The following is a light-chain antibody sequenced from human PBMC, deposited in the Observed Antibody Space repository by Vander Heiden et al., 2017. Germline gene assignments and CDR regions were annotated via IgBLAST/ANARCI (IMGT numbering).Light chain of an antibody. CDR1: QSVSSSY. CDR3: QQYGCSPSLET. Sequence: EIVLTQSPGTLSLSPGERATLSCRASQSVSSSYLAWYQQKPGQAPRLLIYGASSRATGIPDRFSGSGSGTDFTLTISRLEPEDFAVYYCQQYGCSPSLETFGQGTKPEIK. V-gene: IGKV3-20*01. J-gene: IGKJ2*01. CDR2: GAS.